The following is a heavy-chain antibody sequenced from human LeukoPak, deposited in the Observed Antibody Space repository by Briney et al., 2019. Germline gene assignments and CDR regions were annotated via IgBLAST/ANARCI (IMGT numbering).Heavy chain of an antibody. J-gene: IGHJ4*02. CDR3: ARDLDKGLFDY. CDR2: IIPIFGTA. CDR1: GGTFSSYA. V-gene: IGHV1-69*05. D-gene: IGHD3-9*01. Sequence: ASVKVSCKASGGTFSSYAISWVRQAPGQGREWMGGIIPIFGTANYAQKFQGRVTITTDESTSTAYMELSSLKSEDPAVYYCARDLDKGLFDYWGQGTLVTVSS.